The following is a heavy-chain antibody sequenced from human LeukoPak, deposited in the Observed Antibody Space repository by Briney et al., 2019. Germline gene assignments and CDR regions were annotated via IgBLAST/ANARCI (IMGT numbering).Heavy chain of an antibody. CDR1: GGSISSSSYY. V-gene: IGHV4-39*07. CDR2: IYYSGST. CDR3: ARGAVLLWFGEGVDV. Sequence: SETLSLTCTVSGGSISSSSYYWGWIRQPPGKGLEWIGSIYYSGSTYYNPSLKSRVTISVDTSKNQFSLKLSSVTAADTAVYYCARGAVLLWFGEGVDVWGQGTTVTVSS. D-gene: IGHD3-10*01. J-gene: IGHJ6*02.